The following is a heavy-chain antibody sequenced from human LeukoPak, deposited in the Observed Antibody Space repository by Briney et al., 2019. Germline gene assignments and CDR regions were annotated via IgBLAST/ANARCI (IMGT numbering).Heavy chain of an antibody. CDR2: ISSSNSTI. D-gene: IGHD3-9*01. V-gene: IGHV3-48*04. J-gene: IGHJ4*02. Sequence: GGSLRLSCAASGFTFSSYSMNWVRQAPGKGLECVSYISSSNSTIYYADSVTGRFTISRDNAKNSLYLQMNSLRAEDTAVYYCASLGFDPDYWGQGTLVTVSS. CDR1: GFTFSSYS. CDR3: ASLGFDPDY.